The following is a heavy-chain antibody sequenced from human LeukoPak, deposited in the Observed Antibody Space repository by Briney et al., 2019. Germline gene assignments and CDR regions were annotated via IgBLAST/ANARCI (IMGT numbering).Heavy chain of an antibody. CDR1: GFTFSDYY. CDR3: AKVGSSGWSPDY. D-gene: IGHD6-19*01. Sequence: GGSLSLSCAASGFTFSDYYMSWIRQAPGKGLEWVSYISSSGSTIYYADSVKGRFTISRDNAKNSLNLQMNSLRAEDTAVYYCAKVGSSGWSPDYWGQGSLVTVSS. J-gene: IGHJ4*02. CDR2: ISSSGSTI. V-gene: IGHV3-11*04.